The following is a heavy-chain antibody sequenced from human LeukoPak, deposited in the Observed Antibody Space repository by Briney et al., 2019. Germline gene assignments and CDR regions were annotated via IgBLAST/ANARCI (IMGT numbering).Heavy chain of an antibody. CDR2: TYWADDK. CDR3: AHSRPLVSGDTSGYYYYFCY. Sequence: SGPTLVKPTQTLTLTCTFSGFSLGSSGVGVGWIRRSPGKALEWLPLTYWADDKRYTSSLKSRLTITTESSKNQVLLAMTKINPVDTATDYCAHSRPLVSGDTSGYYYYFCYWGQGTLVSAST. CDR1: GFSLGSSGVG. J-gene: IGHJ4*02. V-gene: IGHV2-5*02. D-gene: IGHD3-22*01.